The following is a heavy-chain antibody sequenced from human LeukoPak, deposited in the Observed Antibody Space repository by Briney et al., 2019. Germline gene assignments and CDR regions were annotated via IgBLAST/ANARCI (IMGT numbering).Heavy chain of an antibody. D-gene: IGHD2-15*01. CDR2: IYYSGST. CDR1: GGSISSYY. CDR3: ARHYFGGGSCYFDY. V-gene: IGHV4-59*08. Sequence: SKTLSLTCTVSGGSISSYYWSWIRQPPGKGLEWIGYIYYSGSTNYNPSLKSRVTISVDTSKNQFSLKLSSVTAADTAVYYCARHYFGGGSCYFDYWGQGTLVTVSS. J-gene: IGHJ4*02.